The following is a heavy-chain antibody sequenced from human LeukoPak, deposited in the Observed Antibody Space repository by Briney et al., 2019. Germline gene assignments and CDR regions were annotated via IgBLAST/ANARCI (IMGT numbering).Heavy chain of an antibody. CDR1: GYSISSGYY. D-gene: IGHD2-15*01. Sequence: PSETLSLTCAVSGYSISSGYYWGWIRQPPGKGLEWIGYFYNSGRTIYNPSLKTRVTISADTSKNQFSLKLNSVTAADTAVYYCARSTSWGTATGYFDYWGQGTLVTVSP. CDR2: FYNSGRT. J-gene: IGHJ4*02. V-gene: IGHV4-38-2*01. CDR3: ARSTSWGTATGYFDY.